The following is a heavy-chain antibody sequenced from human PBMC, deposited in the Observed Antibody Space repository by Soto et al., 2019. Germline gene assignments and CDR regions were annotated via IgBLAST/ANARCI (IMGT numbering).Heavy chain of an antibody. CDR3: ARVPDR. CDR2: IYHSGST. Sequence: SETLSLTCAVSGGXISSGGYSWSWIRQPPGKGLEWIGYIYHSGSTYYNPSLKSRVTISVDRSKNQFSLKLSSVIAADTAVYYCARVPDRWGQGTLVTVSS. CDR1: GGXISSGGYS. J-gene: IGHJ5*02. V-gene: IGHV4-30-2*01. D-gene: IGHD2-2*01.